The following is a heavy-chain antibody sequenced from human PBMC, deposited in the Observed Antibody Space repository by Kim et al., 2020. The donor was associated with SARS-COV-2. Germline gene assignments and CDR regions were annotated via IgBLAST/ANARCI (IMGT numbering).Heavy chain of an antibody. CDR3: ARYLPATAMGLYYYYGMDV. D-gene: IGHD5-18*01. J-gene: IGHJ6*02. Sequence: ARYTISRDNAKNSLYLQMNSLRAEDTDVYYCARYLPATAMGLYYYYGMDVWGQGTTVTVSS. V-gene: IGHV3-11*03.